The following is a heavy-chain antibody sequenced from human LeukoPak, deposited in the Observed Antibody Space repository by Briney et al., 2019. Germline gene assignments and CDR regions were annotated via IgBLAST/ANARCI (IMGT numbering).Heavy chain of an antibody. Sequence: GGSLRLSCAASGFTFRSYGMHWVRQAPGKGLEWVAVIWYDGSNKYYADSVKGRFTISRDNSENTLYLQMNSLRDEDTAVYYCARARDGSYDYWGQGTLVTVSS. D-gene: IGHD1-26*01. CDR2: IWYDGSNK. V-gene: IGHV3-33*01. CDR1: GFTFRSYG. CDR3: ARARDGSYDY. J-gene: IGHJ4*02.